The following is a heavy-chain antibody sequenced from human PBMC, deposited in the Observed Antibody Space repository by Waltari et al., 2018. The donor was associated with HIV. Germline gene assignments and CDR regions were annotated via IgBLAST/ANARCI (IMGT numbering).Heavy chain of an antibody. CDR1: GGSVGASSYH. CDR3: ARRGSGWYNWNFDL. CDR2: LHYSGTT. J-gene: IGHJ2*01. Sequence: QLQLQESGPGLVKPSETVTLIGAVPGGSVGASSYHWGCIRRPPGKGLGWVGSLHYSGTTFHNPSLESRVSMSVEKSKNQFSLTINSVTDTDTAVYFCARRGSGWYNWNFDLWGRGTLVTVSS. V-gene: IGHV4-39*01. D-gene: IGHD6-19*01.